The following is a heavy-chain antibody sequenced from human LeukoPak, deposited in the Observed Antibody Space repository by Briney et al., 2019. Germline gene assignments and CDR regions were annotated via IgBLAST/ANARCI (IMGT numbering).Heavy chain of an antibody. CDR3: ARGIRGSSTFDF. J-gene: IGHJ4*02. CDR2: ISSGSDAI. Sequence: GRSLRLSCAPSGFTSSTDSMTWVRQAPGQGLDCVSYISSGSDAIDYADSVRGRFTISRDDGKNSLFLQMNSLRAEDTAVYYCARGIRGSSTFDFWGRGTLVTVST. D-gene: IGHD6-6*01. V-gene: IGHV3-48*04. CDR1: GFTSSTDS.